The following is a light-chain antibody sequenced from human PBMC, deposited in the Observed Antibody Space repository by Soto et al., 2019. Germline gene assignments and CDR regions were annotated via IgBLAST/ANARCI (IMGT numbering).Light chain of an antibody. Sequence: EILMTQSPATLSVSPGERATLSCRASQSVSNNLAWYQQQPGQAPRLLIYAASTRATGIPARFSGTGSGTEFTLTNSSLQSEDFAVYYCQQYNIWPPLTFGGGTKVDIK. V-gene: IGKV3-15*01. CDR1: QSVSNN. CDR3: QQYNIWPPLT. CDR2: AAS. J-gene: IGKJ4*01.